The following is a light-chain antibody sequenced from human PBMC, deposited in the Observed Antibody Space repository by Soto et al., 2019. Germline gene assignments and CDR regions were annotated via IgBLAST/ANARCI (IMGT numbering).Light chain of an antibody. CDR3: SAWDDSLSGQV. CDR2: RND. CDR1: SSNIGSNY. V-gene: IGLV1-47*01. Sequence: QSALTQPPSASGTPGQRVTISCSGSSSNIGSNYVYWYRQLPGTAPNVLIYRNDERPSGVPDRFSGSKSGSSASLAISGLRSEDEADYYCSAWDDSLSGQVFGRGTKLTVL. J-gene: IGLJ3*02.